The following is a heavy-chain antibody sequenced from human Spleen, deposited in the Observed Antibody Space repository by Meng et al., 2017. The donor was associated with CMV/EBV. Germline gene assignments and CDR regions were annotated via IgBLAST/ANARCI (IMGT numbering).Heavy chain of an antibody. CDR1: GFTVSSNY. V-gene: IGHV3-53*01. Sequence: GESLKISCAASGFTVSSNYMSWVRQAPGKGLEWVSVIYSGGSTYYADSVKGRFTISRDNSKNTLYLQMNSLRAKDTAVYYCASNWKAGYWGQGTLVTVSS. CDR2: IYSGGST. CDR3: ASNWKAGY. J-gene: IGHJ4*02. D-gene: IGHD1-1*01.